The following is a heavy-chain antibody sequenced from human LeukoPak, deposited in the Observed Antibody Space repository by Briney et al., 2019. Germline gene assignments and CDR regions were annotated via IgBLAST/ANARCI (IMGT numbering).Heavy chain of an antibody. Sequence: GGSLGLSCTASGFTFGDYAMSWVRQAPGKGLEWVGFIRSKAYGGTTEYAASVKGRFTISRDDSKSIAYLQMNSLKTEDTAVYYCTRDRMAYCSSTSCQYFDYWGQGTLVTVS. J-gene: IGHJ4*02. CDR1: GFTFGDYA. CDR2: IRSKAYGGTT. V-gene: IGHV3-49*04. D-gene: IGHD2-2*01. CDR3: TRDRMAYCSSTSCQYFDY.